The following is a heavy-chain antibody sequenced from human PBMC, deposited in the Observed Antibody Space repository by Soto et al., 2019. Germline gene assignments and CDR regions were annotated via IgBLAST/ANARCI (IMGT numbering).Heavy chain of an antibody. J-gene: IGHJ4*02. Sequence: QITLKESGPTLVKPTQTLTLTCTFSGFSLSTSGVGVGWIRQPPGKALEWLALIYWNDDKRYSPSLKRRLTITKDTSKNQVVLTMTNMDPVDTATYYCAHSRNGYYLFDYWGQGTLVTVSS. CDR3: AHSRNGYYLFDY. D-gene: IGHD3-22*01. V-gene: IGHV2-5*01. CDR1: GFSLSTSGVG. CDR2: IYWNDDK.